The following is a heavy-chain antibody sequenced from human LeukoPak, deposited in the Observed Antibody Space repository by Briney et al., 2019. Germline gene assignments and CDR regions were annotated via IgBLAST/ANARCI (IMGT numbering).Heavy chain of an antibody. V-gene: IGHV1-69*04. CDR3: ARGLEVAIGSY. J-gene: IGHJ4*02. CDR2: IIPILGIA. CDR1: GGTFSSYA. D-gene: IGHD2-15*01. Sequence: SVKVSCKASGGTFSSYAISWVRQAPGQGLEWMGRIIPILGIANYAQKFQGRVTMTRDTSTSTVYMELSSLRSEDTAVYYCARGLEVAIGSYWGQGTLVTVSS.